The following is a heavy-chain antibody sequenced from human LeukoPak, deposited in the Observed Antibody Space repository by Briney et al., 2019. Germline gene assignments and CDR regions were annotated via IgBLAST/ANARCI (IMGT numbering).Heavy chain of an antibody. CDR1: GGSFSGYY. CDR3: ARRHNVGFDY. V-gene: IGHV4-34*01. D-gene: IGHD1-14*01. J-gene: IGHJ4*02. Sequence: ETLSLTCAVYGGSFSGYYWSWIRQPPGKGLEWIGEINHSGSTNYNPSLKSRVTISVDTSKNQFSLKLSSVTAADTAVYYCARRHNVGFDYWGQGTLVTVSS. CDR2: INHSGST.